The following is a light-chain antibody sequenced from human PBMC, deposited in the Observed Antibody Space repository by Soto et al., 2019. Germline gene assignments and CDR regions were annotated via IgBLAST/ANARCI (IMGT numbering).Light chain of an antibody. V-gene: IGKV3-11*01. CDR2: GAS. Sequence: EILMTQSPATLSVSPGDTVTFSCRASRSVSNRLAWYQHKPGQAPRLLISGASNGATGIPARFSGSGSGTDFTLTISSLEPEDFAVYYCQQRSNWPLTFGGGTKVDI. J-gene: IGKJ4*01. CDR3: QQRSNWPLT. CDR1: RSVSNR.